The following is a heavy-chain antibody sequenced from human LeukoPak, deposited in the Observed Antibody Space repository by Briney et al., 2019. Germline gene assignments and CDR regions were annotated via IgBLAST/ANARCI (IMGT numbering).Heavy chain of an antibody. J-gene: IGHJ4*02. CDR2: IKTKADGGTT. D-gene: IGHD3/OR15-3a*01. CDR3: TTWTSH. V-gene: IGHV3-15*01. Sequence: GGSLRLSCAGSGFTFSTSWMHWVRQAPGKGLEWVGRIKTKADGGTTDYAALVKGRFTISRDDSKDTLYLEMNSLKTEDTAVYYCTTWTSHWGQGTQVTVSS. CDR1: GFTFSTSW.